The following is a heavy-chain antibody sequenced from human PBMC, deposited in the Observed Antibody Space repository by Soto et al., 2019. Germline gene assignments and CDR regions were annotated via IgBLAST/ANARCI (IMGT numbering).Heavy chain of an antibody. V-gene: IGHV4-39*01. D-gene: IGHD7-27*01. CDR2: IYYSGST. CDR3: ARSGDLDYFDY. Sequence: LSETLSLTCTVSGGSIISSSYYWVWIRQPPGKGLEWIGSIYYSGSTYYNPSLKSRVTISVDTSKNQFSLKLSSVTAADTAVYYCARSGDLDYFDYWGQGTLVTVS. J-gene: IGHJ4*02. CDR1: GGSIISSSYY.